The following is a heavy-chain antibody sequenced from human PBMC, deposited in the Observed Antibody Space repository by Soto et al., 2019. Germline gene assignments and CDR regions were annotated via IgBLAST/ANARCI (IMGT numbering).Heavy chain of an antibody. J-gene: IGHJ4*02. V-gene: IGHV3-30*03. D-gene: IGHD6-19*01. CDR1: GFTFSSYG. CDR2: ISHDGSNK. CDR3: ARDPRRIAVAGRVSGYFDY. Sequence: GGSLRLSCAASGFTFSSYGMHWVRQAPGKGLEWVAVISHDGSNKYYADSVKGRFTISRDNSKNTLYLQMNSLRAEDTAVYYCARDPRRIAVAGRVSGYFDYWGQGTLVTVSS.